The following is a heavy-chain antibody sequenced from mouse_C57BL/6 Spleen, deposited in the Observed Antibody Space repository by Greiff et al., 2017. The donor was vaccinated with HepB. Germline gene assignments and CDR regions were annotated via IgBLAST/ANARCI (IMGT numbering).Heavy chain of an antibody. Sequence: QVQLKESGAELVKPGASVKMSCKASGYTFTTYPIEWMKQNHGKSLEWIGNFHPYNDDTKYNEKFKGKATLTVEKSSSTVYLELSRLTSDDSAVYYCERRGPRDYAMDYWGQGTSVTVSS. CDR2: FHPYNDDT. CDR3: ERRGPRDYAMDY. D-gene: IGHD3-3*01. V-gene: IGHV1-47*01. J-gene: IGHJ4*01. CDR1: GYTFTTYP.